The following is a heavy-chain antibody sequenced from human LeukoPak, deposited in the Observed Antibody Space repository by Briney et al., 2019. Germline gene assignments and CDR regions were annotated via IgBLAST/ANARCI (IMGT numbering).Heavy chain of an antibody. V-gene: IGHV4-61*02. Sequence: SETLSLTCTVSGGSISSGSYYWSWIRQPAGKGLEWIGRIYTSGSTNYNPSLKSRVTMSVDTSKNQFSLKLSSVTAADTAVYYCAREAYSSSWSKWDYYYYYMDVWGKGTTVTISS. CDR2: IYTSGST. J-gene: IGHJ6*03. CDR3: AREAYSSSWSKWDYYYYYMDV. D-gene: IGHD6-13*01. CDR1: GGSISSGSYY.